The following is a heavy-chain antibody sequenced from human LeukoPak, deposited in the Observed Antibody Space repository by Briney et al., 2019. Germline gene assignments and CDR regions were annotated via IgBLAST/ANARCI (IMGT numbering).Heavy chain of an antibody. CDR1: GGSISNTNW. V-gene: IGHV4-4*02. Sequence: SETLSLTCDVSGGSISNTNWWSWVRQPPGQGLEWIGEVSLAGQTNYNPSLKSRVTISVDTSKNQFSLKLSSVTAADTAVYYCARGKYSSSWYGNWFDPWGQGTLVTVSS. J-gene: IGHJ5*02. D-gene: IGHD6-13*01. CDR2: VSLAGQT. CDR3: ARGKYSSSWYGNWFDP.